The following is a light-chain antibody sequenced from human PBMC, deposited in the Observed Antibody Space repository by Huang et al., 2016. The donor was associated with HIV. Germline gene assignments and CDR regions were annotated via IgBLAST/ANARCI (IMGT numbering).Light chain of an antibody. CDR3: QQYDSLPRT. CDR1: RHIYSY. CDR2: DAA. V-gene: IGKV1-33*01. Sequence: DIQMTQSPSSLSASIGDRVTITCRASRHIYSYLNWYQHRPGKAHKLRIYDAANLEVGVPSRFSGSGSGRNFTLIISSLQPEDFATYYCQQYDSLPRTFGPGTKV. J-gene: IGKJ3*01.